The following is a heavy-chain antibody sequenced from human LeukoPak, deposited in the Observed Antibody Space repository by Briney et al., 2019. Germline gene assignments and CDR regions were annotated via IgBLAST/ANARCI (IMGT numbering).Heavy chain of an antibody. CDR2: INPNSGGT. CDR3: ARRGYCSSTSCLGWIYYYGMDV. J-gene: IGHJ6*02. Sequence: ASVKVSCKASGYTFTGYYMHWVRQAPGQGLEWMGWINPNSGGTNYAQKFQGRVTMTRDTSISTAYMELSRLRSDDTAVYYCARRGYCSSTSCLGWIYYYGMDVWGQGTTVTVS. D-gene: IGHD2-2*01. CDR1: GYTFTGYY. V-gene: IGHV1-2*02.